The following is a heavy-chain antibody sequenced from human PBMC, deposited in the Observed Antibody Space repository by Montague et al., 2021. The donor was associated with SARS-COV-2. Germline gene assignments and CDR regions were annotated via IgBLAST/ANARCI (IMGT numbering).Heavy chain of an antibody. CDR1: GASVTSES. CDR2: IYDTGII. Sequence: SETLSLTCSVSGASVTSESWGWIRQTPGKGLEWIAYIYDTGIIDYHPSLRSRTTIAVDTPKNQLSLKLTSVSAADTAVYFCAREREGSDIFDLWGQGTMVTVSS. J-gene: IGHJ3*01. V-gene: IGHV4-59*02. D-gene: IGHD2-21*01. CDR3: AREREGSDIFDL.